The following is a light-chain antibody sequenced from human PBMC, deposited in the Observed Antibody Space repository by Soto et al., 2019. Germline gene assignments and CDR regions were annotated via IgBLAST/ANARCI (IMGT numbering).Light chain of an antibody. J-gene: IGKJ4*01. CDR1: QSVSSN. Sequence: EIVMTQSPATLSVSPGERATLSCRASQSVSSNLAWYQQKPGQAPRLLIYGASTRATDIPARYSGSRSGTEFTLAVSGLQSEDCAVYYCQQYNNWPLTFGGGTKVEIK. CDR2: GAS. CDR3: QQYNNWPLT. V-gene: IGKV3-15*01.